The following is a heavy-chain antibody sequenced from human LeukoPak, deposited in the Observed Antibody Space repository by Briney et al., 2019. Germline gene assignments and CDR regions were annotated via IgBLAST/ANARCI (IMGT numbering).Heavy chain of an antibody. V-gene: IGHV7-4-1*02. Sequence: ASVKVSCKASGYTFTSYAMNWVRQAPGQGLEWMGWINTNTGNPTYAQGFTGRFVFSLDTSVSTAYLQISSLKAEDTAVYYCARVRSGWPHDAFDIWGQGTMVTVSS. CDR2: INTNTGNP. CDR1: GYTFTSYA. CDR3: ARVRSGWPHDAFDI. J-gene: IGHJ3*02. D-gene: IGHD6-19*01.